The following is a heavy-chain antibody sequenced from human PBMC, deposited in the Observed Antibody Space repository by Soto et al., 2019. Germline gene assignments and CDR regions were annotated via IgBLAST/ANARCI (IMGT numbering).Heavy chain of an antibody. D-gene: IGHD1-26*01. CDR3: AKDSGQVGARWFGAFDI. V-gene: IGHV3-23*01. CDR1: GFTFSSYA. CDR2: ISGSGGST. J-gene: IGHJ3*02. Sequence: GGSLRLSCAASGFTFSSYAMSWVRQAPGKGLEWVSAISGSGGSTYYADSVKGRFTISRDNSKNTLYLQMNSLRAEDTAVYYCAKDSGQVGARWFGAFDIWGQGTMVTVSS.